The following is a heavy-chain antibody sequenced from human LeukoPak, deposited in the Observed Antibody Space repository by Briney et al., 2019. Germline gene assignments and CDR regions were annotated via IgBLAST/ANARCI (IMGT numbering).Heavy chain of an antibody. V-gene: IGHV3-33*01. Sequence: RQXPGXGLEWVAXXWYDGSNKYYADSVKGRFTISRDNSKNTLYLQMNSLRAEDTAVYYCARGSGFCSGGSCLSYFDYWGQGTLVTVSS. J-gene: IGHJ4*02. CDR2: XWYDGSNK. CDR3: ARGSGFCSGGSCLSYFDY. D-gene: IGHD2-15*01.